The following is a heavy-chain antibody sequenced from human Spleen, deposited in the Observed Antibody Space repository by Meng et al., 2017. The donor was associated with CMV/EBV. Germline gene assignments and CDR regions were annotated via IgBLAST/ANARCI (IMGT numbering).Heavy chain of an antibody. Sequence: GESLKISCAASGFTFSTYWMHWVRQAPGKGLVWVSRISGDGTTTTYADSVRGRFTISRDNAKNTLYLQMDSLRAGDTAVYYCAKEFGPYNGFDMWGQGTMVTVSS. CDR1: GFTFSTYW. J-gene: IGHJ3*02. CDR2: ISGDGTTT. CDR3: AKEFGPYNGFDM. V-gene: IGHV3-74*01. D-gene: IGHD3-10*01.